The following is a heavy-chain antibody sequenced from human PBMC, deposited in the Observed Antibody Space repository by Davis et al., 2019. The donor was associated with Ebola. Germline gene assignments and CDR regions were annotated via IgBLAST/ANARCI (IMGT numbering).Heavy chain of an antibody. CDR3: ASGARSYYYDSLDS. CDR1: GFTFRSYG. J-gene: IGHJ4*02. D-gene: IGHD3-22*01. CDR2: INRTNSTL. Sequence: ESLKISCVASGFTFRSYGLNWVRQAPGKGLECFSYINRTNSTLYYADSVQGRFTISRDNAKNSLYLLMSSLRAEDTAVYYCASGARSYYYDSLDSWGQGTLVTVSS. V-gene: IGHV3-48*04.